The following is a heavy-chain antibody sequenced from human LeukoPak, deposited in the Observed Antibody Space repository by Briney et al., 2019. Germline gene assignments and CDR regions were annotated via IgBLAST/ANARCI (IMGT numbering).Heavy chain of an antibody. Sequence: GGSLRLSCAASGFTFSSYAMSWVRQAPGKGLEWVSAISGSGGSTYYADSVKGRFTISRDNSKNTLYLQMNSLRAEDTAVYYCAREVVSSGWYRGTYFDYWGQGTLVTVSS. CDR2: ISGSGGST. V-gene: IGHV3-23*01. D-gene: IGHD6-19*01. J-gene: IGHJ4*02. CDR3: AREVVSSGWYRGTYFDY. CDR1: GFTFSSYA.